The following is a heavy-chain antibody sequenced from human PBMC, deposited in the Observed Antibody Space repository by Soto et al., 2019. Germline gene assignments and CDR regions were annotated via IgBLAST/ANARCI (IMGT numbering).Heavy chain of an antibody. V-gene: IGHV3-21*01. J-gene: IGHJ4*02. Sequence: EVQLVESGGGLVKPGGSLRLSCVASGFIFTDYSMLWVRQAPGQGLEWVSSISRDNNYIYYADSVKGRFTISRDNAKTTLFLHVNTLRPEDTAVYYCARGRTCTGASCYGGGDYWGQGTLVTVSS. CDR2: ISRDNNYI. CDR3: ARGRTCTGASCYGGGDY. D-gene: IGHD2-15*01. CDR1: GFIFTDYS.